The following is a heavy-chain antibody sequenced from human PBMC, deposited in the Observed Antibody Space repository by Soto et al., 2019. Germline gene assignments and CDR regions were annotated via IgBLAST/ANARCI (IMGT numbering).Heavy chain of an antibody. J-gene: IGHJ3*01. D-gene: IGHD2-2*01. Sequence: EVELLESGGGLVQPGGSLQLSCVGSGFTFDSNGMSWVRLAPGKGLEWVSFISGSGVSTSYAESVKGRVTMSRDNSQNMVFSDMHRLRVEDTATYYCAKIYSSTSDDAFDVWGQGTVVTVSS. V-gene: IGHV3-23*01. CDR3: AKIYSSTSDDAFDV. CDR1: GFTFDSNG. CDR2: ISGSGVST.